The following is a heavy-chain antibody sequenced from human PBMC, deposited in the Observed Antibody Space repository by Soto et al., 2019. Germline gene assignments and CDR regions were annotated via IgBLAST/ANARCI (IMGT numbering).Heavy chain of an antibody. J-gene: IGHJ6*03. CDR2: ISYDGSNK. Sequence: GGSLRLSCAASGFTFSSYGMHWVRQAPGKGLEWVAVISYDGSNKYYADSVKGRFTISRDNSKNTLYLQMNSLRAEDTAVYYCAKDYDGSGSDYYYYYYMDVWGKGTTVTVSS. D-gene: IGHD3-10*01. CDR3: AKDYDGSGSDYYYYYYMDV. V-gene: IGHV3-30*18. CDR1: GFTFSSYG.